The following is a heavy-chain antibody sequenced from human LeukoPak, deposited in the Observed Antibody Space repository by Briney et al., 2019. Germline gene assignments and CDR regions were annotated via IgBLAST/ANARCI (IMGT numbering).Heavy chain of an antibody. CDR3: ARLVGRNSGYYVAFDS. Sequence: SDTLSLTCTVSVGSISSSSYYWACVRQPPGKALEYCGNNYYSEPTFYNPSLRSRVTISVDTSKNQFSLKLTSVTAADTSVYYCARLVGRNSGYYVAFDSWGQGTLVTVSS. CDR1: VGSISSSSYY. V-gene: IGHV4-39*01. CDR2: NYYSEPT. D-gene: IGHD5-12*01. J-gene: IGHJ4*02.